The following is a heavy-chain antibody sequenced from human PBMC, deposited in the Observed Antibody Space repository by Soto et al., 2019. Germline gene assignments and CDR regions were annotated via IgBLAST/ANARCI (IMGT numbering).Heavy chain of an antibody. CDR3: ARNVGLFWSGYYYFDY. Sequence: XETRSLTCAVDGWSFSGYYWSWIRQPPGKGLEWIGETNHSGSTNYNPSLKSRVTISVDTSKNQFSLKLSSVTAADTAVYYCARNVGLFWSGYYYFDYWGQGTLVTVPS. CDR1: GWSFSGYY. CDR2: TNHSGST. J-gene: IGHJ4*02. V-gene: IGHV4-34*01. D-gene: IGHD3-3*01.